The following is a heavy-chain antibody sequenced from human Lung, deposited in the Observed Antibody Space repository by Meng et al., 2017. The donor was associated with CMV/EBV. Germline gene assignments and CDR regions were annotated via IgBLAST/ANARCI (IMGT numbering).Heavy chain of an antibody. D-gene: IGHD3-22*01. CDR2: IKQDGSEK. V-gene: IGHV3-7*01. CDR3: ARENYYDSSGYPGAFFDY. J-gene: IGHJ4*02. Sequence: GGXXKISCAASGFTFGSYWMSWVRQAPGKGLEWVANIKQDGSEKYYVDSVKGRFTISRDNAKNSLYLQMNSLRAEDTAVYYCARENYYDSSGYPGAFFDYXGQGTLVTVS. CDR1: GFTFGSYW.